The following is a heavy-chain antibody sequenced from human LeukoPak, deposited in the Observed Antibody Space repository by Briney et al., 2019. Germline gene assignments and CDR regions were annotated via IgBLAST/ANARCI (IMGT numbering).Heavy chain of an antibody. J-gene: IGHJ6*02. D-gene: IGHD2-2*01. CDR3: ARDRGCSSTSCMTRGMDV. CDR2: INAGNGNT. Sequence: RASVKVSCKASGYTFTSYAMHWVRQAPGQRLEWMGWINAGNGNTKYSQKFQGRVTITRDTSASTAYMELSSLRSEDTAVYYCARDRGCSSTSCMTRGMDVWGQGTTVTVSS. CDR1: GYTFTSYA. V-gene: IGHV1-3*01.